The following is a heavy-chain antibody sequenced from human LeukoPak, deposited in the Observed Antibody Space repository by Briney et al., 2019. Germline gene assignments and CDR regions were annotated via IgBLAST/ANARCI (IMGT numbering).Heavy chain of an antibody. CDR1: GFTFSNYG. D-gene: IGHD1-26*01. CDR3: ARGGGAF. Sequence: GGSLRLSCAVSGFTFSNYGMSWVRRAPGKGLEWVANIKPDGGEKHYVDSVKGRFTISRDNAKSSLYLQTNSLRAEDTAMYYCARGGGAFWGQGTLVTVSS. V-gene: IGHV3-7*01. J-gene: IGHJ4*02. CDR2: IKPDGGEK.